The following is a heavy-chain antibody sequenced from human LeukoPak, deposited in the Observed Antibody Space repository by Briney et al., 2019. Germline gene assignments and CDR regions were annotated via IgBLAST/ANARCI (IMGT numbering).Heavy chain of an antibody. Sequence: SETLSLTCAVYGGSFSGYYWSWIRQPPGKGLEWIGEINHSGSTNYNPSLKSRVTISVDTSKNQFSLKLSSVTAADTAVYYCARVRRYCSSTSCYRWYSDLWGRGTLVTVSS. CDR3: ARVRRYCSSTSCYRWYSDL. D-gene: IGHD2-2*01. CDR1: GGSFSGYY. CDR2: INHSGST. J-gene: IGHJ2*01. V-gene: IGHV4-34*01.